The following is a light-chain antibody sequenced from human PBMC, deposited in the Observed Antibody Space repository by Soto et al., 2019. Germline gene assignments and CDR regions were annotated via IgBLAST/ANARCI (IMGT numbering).Light chain of an antibody. Sequence: EIVMTQSPATLSVSPGERATLSCRASQSVSSNLAWYQQKPGQAPRLLIYGASTRATGIPARFRGSGSGTEFILTISGLQSEDVAVYYCQHYNNWHPWTFGQGTKVEIK. CDR2: GAS. CDR3: QHYNNWHPWT. J-gene: IGKJ1*01. V-gene: IGKV3-15*01. CDR1: QSVSSN.